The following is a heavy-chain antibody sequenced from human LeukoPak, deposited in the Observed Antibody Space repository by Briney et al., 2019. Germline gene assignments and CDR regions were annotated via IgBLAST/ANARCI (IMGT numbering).Heavy chain of an antibody. CDR1: GGSVTSTNS. D-gene: IGHD3-3*01. CDR3: AREGGFYRPLDY. V-gene: IGHV4-4*02. J-gene: IGHJ4*02. Sequence: PSGTLSLTCGVSGGSVTSTNSWTWVRQPPGKGLEWMGEVHLDGRSNYNPSLRSRLTMSVDLSENHISLKLTSVTAADTAVYYCAREGGFYRPLDYWGQGTLVTVSA. CDR2: VHLDGRS.